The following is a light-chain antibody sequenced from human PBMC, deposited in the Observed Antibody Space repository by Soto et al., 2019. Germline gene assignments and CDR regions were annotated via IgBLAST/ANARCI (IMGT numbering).Light chain of an antibody. J-gene: IGLJ1*01. CDR1: SSDVGGYNY. CDR2: EAS. Sequence: QSALTQPPSASGSPGQSVTISCTGTSSDVGGYNYVSWYQQHPGKAPKLMIYEASKRPSGVPDRFSGSKSGNTASLTVSGLQAEDEADSSCSSYAARNHSVFGTVTKVTVL. V-gene: IGLV2-8*01. CDR3: SSYAARNHSV.